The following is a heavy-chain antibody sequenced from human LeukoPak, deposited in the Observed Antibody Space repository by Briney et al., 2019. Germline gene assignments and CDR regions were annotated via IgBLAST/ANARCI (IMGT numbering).Heavy chain of an antibody. Sequence: SVKVSCKASGGTFSSYAISWVRQAPGQGLEWMGGIIPIFGTANYAQKFQGRVTITADESTSTAYMELSSLKASDTAMYYCVRQPPGVYDTTQNWFDPWGQGTLVTVSS. CDR1: GGTFSSYA. V-gene: IGHV1-69*13. J-gene: IGHJ5*02. D-gene: IGHD3-22*01. CDR3: VRQPPGVYDTTQNWFDP. CDR2: IIPIFGTA.